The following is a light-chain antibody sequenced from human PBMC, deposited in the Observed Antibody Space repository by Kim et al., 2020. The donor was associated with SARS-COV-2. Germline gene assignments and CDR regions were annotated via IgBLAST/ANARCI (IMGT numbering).Light chain of an antibody. CDR3: QAWDSNTPHAL. Sequence: SYELTQPPSVSVSPGQTASITCSGDKLGDKYTCWYQQKPGQSPVLVIYQDDKRRSGIPERFSGSNSGNTATLTISETQAMDEADYYCQAWDSNTPHALFGGGTQLTVL. CDR2: QDD. V-gene: IGLV3-1*01. J-gene: IGLJ2*01. CDR1: KLGDKY.